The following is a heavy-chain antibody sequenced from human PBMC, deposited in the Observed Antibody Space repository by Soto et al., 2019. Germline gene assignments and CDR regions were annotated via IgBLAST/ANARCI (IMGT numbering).Heavy chain of an antibody. Sequence: PSETLSLTCTVSGGSISGYYWSWIRQPPGKGLEWIGYMYNTGSTVYNPSFKSRVTISVDTSKNQFSLKLNSVTAADTAVYYCARVSGSYFRRSYYFDYWGQGTLVTVS. CDR2: MYNTGST. J-gene: IGHJ4*02. CDR1: GGSISGYY. CDR3: ARVSGSYFRRSYYFDY. V-gene: IGHV4-59*01. D-gene: IGHD1-26*01.